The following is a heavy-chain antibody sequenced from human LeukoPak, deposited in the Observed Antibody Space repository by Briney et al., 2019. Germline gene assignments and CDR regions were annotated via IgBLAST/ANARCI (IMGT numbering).Heavy chain of an antibody. CDR1: GGSISSYS. V-gene: IGHV4-59*01. CDR2: IYYSGST. Sequence: SETLSLTCTVSGGSISSYSWSWIRQPPGKGLEWIGYIYYSGSTNYNPSLKSRVTISVDTSKNQFSLKLSSVTAADTAVYYYARGIGSKGQWLVRYYFDYWGQGTLVTVSS. J-gene: IGHJ4*02. CDR3: ARGIGSKGQWLVRYYFDY. D-gene: IGHD6-19*01.